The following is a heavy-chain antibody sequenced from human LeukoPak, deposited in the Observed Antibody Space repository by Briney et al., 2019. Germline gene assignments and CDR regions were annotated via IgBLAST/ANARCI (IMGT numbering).Heavy chain of an antibody. V-gene: IGHV3-53*01. D-gene: IGHD1-20*01. J-gene: IGHJ4*02. Sequence: GGSLRLSCAASGFTVSSNYMSWVRQAPGKGLEWVSVIYNGDSTYYADSVKGRFTISRDNSKNTLYLQMNSLRAEDTAVYYCARGRGITGFFDHWGQGTLVTVSS. CDR1: GFTVSSNY. CDR3: ARGRGITGFFDH. CDR2: IYNGDST.